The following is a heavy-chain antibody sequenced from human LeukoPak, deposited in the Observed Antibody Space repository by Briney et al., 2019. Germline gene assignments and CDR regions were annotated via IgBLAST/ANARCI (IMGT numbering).Heavy chain of an antibody. CDR2: IKQDGSEK. CDR3: ARDLSSSWTTPGFDY. J-gene: IGHJ4*02. V-gene: IGHV3-7*03. Sequence: PGGSLRLSCAASGFIFSNYAMSWVRQAPGKGLEWLANIKQDGSEKYYVDSVKGRFTISRDNAKNSLYLQMNSLRAEDTAVYYCARDLSSSWTTPGFDYWGQGTLVTVSS. CDR1: GFIFSNYA. D-gene: IGHD6-13*01.